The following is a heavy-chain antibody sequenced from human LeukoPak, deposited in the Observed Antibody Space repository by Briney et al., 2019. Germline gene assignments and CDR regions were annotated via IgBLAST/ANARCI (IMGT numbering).Heavy chain of an antibody. Sequence: GGSLRLSCAASGFTFSSYAMSWVRQAPGKGLEWVSAISADASSTYYADSVEGRFTISRYNSKNTLYLQMNSLRADDTAVYYYAREAYGDYDYWGQGTLVTVSS. CDR3: AREAYGDYDY. J-gene: IGHJ4*02. D-gene: IGHD4-17*01. CDR1: GFTFSSYA. V-gene: IGHV3-23*01. CDR2: ISADASST.